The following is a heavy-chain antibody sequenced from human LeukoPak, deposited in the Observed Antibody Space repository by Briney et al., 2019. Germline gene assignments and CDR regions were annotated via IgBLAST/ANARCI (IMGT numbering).Heavy chain of an antibody. CDR1: GFTFSDYY. V-gene: IGHV3-11*01. CDR3: ASNSGYDYWGEYYFDY. J-gene: IGHJ4*02. CDR2: ISSSGSTI. Sequence: GGSLRLSCAASGFTFSDYYMSWIRQAPGKGLEWVSYISSSGSTIYYADSVKGRFTISRDNAKNSLYLQMNSLRAEDTAVYYCASNSGYDYWGEYYFDYWGQGTLVTVSS. D-gene: IGHD5-12*01.